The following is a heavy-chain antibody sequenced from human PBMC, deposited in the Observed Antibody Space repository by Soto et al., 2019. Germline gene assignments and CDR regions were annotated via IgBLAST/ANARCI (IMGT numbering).Heavy chain of an antibody. CDR3: ARLTGTTPYYYYGMDV. Sequence: SETLSLTCTVSGGSISSGGYYWSWIHQHPGKGLEWIGYIYYSGSTYYNPSLKSRVTISVDTSKNQFSLKLSSVTAADTAVYYCARLTGTTPYYYYGMDVWGQGTMVTVSS. CDR1: GGSISSGGYY. V-gene: IGHV4-31*03. J-gene: IGHJ6*02. CDR2: IYYSGST. D-gene: IGHD1-7*01.